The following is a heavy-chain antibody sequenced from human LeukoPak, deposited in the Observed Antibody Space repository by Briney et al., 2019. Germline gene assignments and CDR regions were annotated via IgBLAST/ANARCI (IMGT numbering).Heavy chain of an antibody. D-gene: IGHD3-10*02. Sequence: PGGSLRLSCAAPGFTFSSYEMNWVRQAPGKGLEWVSYISSSGSTIYYADSVKGRFTISRDSAKNSLYLQMNSLRAEDTAVYYCAELGITMIGGVWGKGTTVTISS. J-gene: IGHJ6*04. V-gene: IGHV3-48*03. CDR3: AELGITMIGGV. CDR1: GFTFSSYE. CDR2: ISSSGSTI.